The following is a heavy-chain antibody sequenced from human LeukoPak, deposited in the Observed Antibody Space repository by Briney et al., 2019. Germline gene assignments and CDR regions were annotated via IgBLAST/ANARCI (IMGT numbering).Heavy chain of an antibody. Sequence: GGSLRLSCAASGFTFSDYYMSWIRPAPGKGLEWVSYISNSGSTIYYADSVKGRFTISRDNAKNSLYLQMNSLRAEDTAVYYCAREGRDDSSGYYLSPIDYWGQGTLFTVSS. CDR2: ISNSGSTI. CDR1: GFTFSDYY. V-gene: IGHV3-11*01. J-gene: IGHJ4*02. CDR3: AREGRDDSSGYYLSPIDY. D-gene: IGHD3-22*01.